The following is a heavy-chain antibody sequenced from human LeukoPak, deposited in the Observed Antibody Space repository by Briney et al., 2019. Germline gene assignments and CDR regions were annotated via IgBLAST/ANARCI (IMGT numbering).Heavy chain of an antibody. Sequence: SETLSLTCTVSGYSISSGYYWGWIRQPPGKGLEWIGSIYYSGSTYYNPSLKSRVTISVDTSKNQFSLKLSSVTAADTAVYYCARTGIAVAGPRKYYFDYWGQGTLVTVSS. J-gene: IGHJ4*02. D-gene: IGHD6-19*01. V-gene: IGHV4-38-2*02. CDR3: ARTGIAVAGPRKYYFDY. CDR1: GYSISSGYY. CDR2: IYYSGST.